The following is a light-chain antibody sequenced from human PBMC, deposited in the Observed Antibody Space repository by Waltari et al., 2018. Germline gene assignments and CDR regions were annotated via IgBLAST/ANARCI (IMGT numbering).Light chain of an antibody. CDR1: SSDIGDYNY. V-gene: IGLV2-11*01. J-gene: IGLJ1*01. CDR2: DVT. Sequence: QSALTQPRSVSGSPGPSVAISCTGTSSDIGDYNYVSWYQQHPGKAPKLMIYDVTKRPSGVPDRFSGSKSGNTASLTISGLQAEDEADYYCCSYAGGFVYVFGTGTKVTVL. CDR3: CSYAGGFVYV.